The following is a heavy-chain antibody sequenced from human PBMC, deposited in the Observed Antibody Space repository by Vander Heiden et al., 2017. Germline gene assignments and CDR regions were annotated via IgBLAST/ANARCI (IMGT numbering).Heavy chain of an antibody. D-gene: IGHD3-16*01. CDR3: AEDGGWGGVNGDYYYGMDV. Sequence: VHLFEPGRGWVQRGERVRLSGAAVGFNLSSYAMGWVRQAPWKVLEWVSAISGSGGSTYYADSVKSRFSLSRDNSKNTLYLQMNSLRAEDTAVYYCAEDGGWGGVNGDYYYGMDVWGQGTTVTVAS. V-gene: IGHV3-23*01. CDR1: GFNLSSYA. J-gene: IGHJ6*02. CDR2: ISGSGGST.